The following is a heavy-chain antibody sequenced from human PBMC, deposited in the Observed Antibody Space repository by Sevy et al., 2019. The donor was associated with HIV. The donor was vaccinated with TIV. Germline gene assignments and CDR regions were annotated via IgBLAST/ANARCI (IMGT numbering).Heavy chain of an antibody. J-gene: IGHJ4*02. CDR2: IYGSGST. CDR3: SREAKLGAPLGY. Sequence: SETLSLTCTASGGSISLYYWRWIRQPAGKGLEWIGRIYGSGSTSYNPSLKSRVTMSVDTSQNQISLKLTSVTAADTAGYYLSREAKLGAPLGYWGQGTLVTVSS. V-gene: IGHV4-4*07. CDR1: GGSISLYY. D-gene: IGHD3-16*01.